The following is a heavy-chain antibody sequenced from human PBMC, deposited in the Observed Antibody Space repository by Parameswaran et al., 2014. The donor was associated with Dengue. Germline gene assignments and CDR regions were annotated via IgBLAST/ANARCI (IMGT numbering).Heavy chain of an antibody. CDR2: MNPNSGYT. V-gene: IGHV1-8*01. Sequence: WVRQAPGQGLEWMGWMNPNSGYTGYAQKFQGRVTMTRSTSTSTAYMELRNLRSEDTAVYYCARVFGDIDYWGQGTLVTVSS. CDR3: ARVFGDIDY. D-gene: IGHD3-10*01. J-gene: IGHJ4*02.